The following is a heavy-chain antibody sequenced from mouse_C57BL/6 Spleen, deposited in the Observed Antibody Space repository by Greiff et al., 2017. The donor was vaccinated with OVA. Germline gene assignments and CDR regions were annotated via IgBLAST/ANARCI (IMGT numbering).Heavy chain of an antibody. CDR1: GYTFTSYW. CDR3: AREGATTVVATPFDY. V-gene: IGHV1-61*01. CDR2: IYPSDSET. J-gene: IGHJ2*01. Sequence: QVQLQQPGAELVRPGSSVKLSCKASGYTFTSYWMDWVKQRPGQGLEWIGNIYPSDSETHYNQKFKDKATLTVDKSSSTAYMQLSSLTSEDSAVYYCAREGATTVVATPFDYWGRGTTLTVSS. D-gene: IGHD1-1*01.